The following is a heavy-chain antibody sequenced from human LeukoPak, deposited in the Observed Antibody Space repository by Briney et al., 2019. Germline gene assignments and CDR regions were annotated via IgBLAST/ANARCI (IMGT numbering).Heavy chain of an antibody. J-gene: IGHJ4*02. CDR1: GGSISSNSYY. D-gene: IGHD4-17*01. CDR3: ARLPTVTFFDY. V-gene: IGHV4-39*01. Sequence: SETLSLTCAVSGGSISSNSYYWGWIRQPPGKGLEWIGSIYYSGSTYYNPSLKSRVTISVDTSKNQFSLKVNSVTAADTAVYYCARLPTVTFFDYWGQGTLVTVSS. CDR2: IYYSGST.